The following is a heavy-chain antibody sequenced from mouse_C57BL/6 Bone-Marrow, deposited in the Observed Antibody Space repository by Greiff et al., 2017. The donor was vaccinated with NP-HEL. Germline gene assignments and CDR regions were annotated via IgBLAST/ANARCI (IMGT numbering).Heavy chain of an antibody. J-gene: IGHJ1*03. CDR1: GYSFTGYF. D-gene: IGHD1-1*01. CDR2: INPYNGDT. CDR3: ARSYGSSRYWYFDV. Sequence: VHVKQSGPELVKPGDSVKISCKASGYSFTGYFMNWVMQSHGKSLEWIGRINPYNGDTFYNQKFKGKATLTVDKSSSTAHMELRSLTSEDSAVYYCARSYGSSRYWYFDVWGTGTTVTVSS. V-gene: IGHV1-20*01.